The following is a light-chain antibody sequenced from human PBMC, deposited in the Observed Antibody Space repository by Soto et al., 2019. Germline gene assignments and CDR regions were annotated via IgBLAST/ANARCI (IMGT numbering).Light chain of an antibody. CDR2: EVS. J-gene: IGLJ1*01. CDR1: SSDVGSYNL. Sequence: QSALTQPASVSGSPGQSITISCTGTSSDVGSYNLVSWYQQHPGKAPKLMIYEVSKRPSGVSDRFSGSKSGNTDSLTISGLQAEDEAEYYYCSCAGSSTYPYVFGTGTKLTVL. V-gene: IGLV2-23*02. CDR3: CSCAGSSTYPYV.